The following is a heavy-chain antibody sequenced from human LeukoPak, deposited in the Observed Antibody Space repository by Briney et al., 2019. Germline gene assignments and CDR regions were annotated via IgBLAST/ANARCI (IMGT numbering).Heavy chain of an antibody. J-gene: IGHJ4*02. CDR3: AGASYDSSGVH. Sequence: SETLSLTCTVSVGSISRYYCSWIRQPPGKGLEWIGYIYYSGSTNYNPSLTSRVTISVDTSKNQFSLKLSSVTAADTAVYYCAGASYDSSGVHWGQGTLVTVSS. D-gene: IGHD3-22*01. V-gene: IGHV4-59*01. CDR1: VGSISRYY. CDR2: IYYSGST.